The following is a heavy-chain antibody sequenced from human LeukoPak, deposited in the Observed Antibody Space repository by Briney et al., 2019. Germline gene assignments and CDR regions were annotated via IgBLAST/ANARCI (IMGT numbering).Heavy chain of an antibody. CDR1: GYTFGNAW. V-gene: IGHV3-15*01. Sequence: GGSLRLSGAGSGYTFGNAWMSWVRQAPGKGLEWVARIRSKTDGGTTEYAAPVQDRFIISRDDSTNMLFLQMNSLKTEDTVVYYCTTEGYCSGDTCYAPPDFWGQGTLVTVSS. J-gene: IGHJ4*02. CDR3: TTEGYCSGDTCYAPPDF. D-gene: IGHD2-15*01. CDR2: IRSKTDGGTT.